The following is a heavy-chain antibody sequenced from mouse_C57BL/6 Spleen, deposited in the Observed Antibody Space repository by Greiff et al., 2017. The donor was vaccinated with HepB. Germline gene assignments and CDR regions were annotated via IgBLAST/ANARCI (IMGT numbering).Heavy chain of an antibody. CDR3: ARKGSLTGYFDY. D-gene: IGHD4-1*01. Sequence: QVHVKQPGAELVMPGASVKLSCKASGYTFTSYWMHWVKQRPGQGLEWIGEIDPSDSYTNYNQKFKGKSTLTVDKSSSTAYMQLSSLTSEDSAVYYCARKGSLTGYFDYWGQGTTLTVSS. CDR1: GYTFTSYW. CDR2: IDPSDSYT. V-gene: IGHV1-69*01. J-gene: IGHJ2*01.